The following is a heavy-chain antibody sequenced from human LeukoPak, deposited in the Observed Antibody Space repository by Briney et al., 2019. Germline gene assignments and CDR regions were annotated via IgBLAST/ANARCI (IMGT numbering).Heavy chain of an antibody. CDR1: RGSISTYY. D-gene: IGHD6-19*01. V-gene: IGHV4-4*07. CDR2: IYTSGTA. Sequence: SETLSLTCTVSRGSISTYYWSWIRQPAGKGLEWIGRIYTSGTANYNPSLKSRVTMSVDTSQNQFSLKLSSVTAADTAVYYCARESAVAGTGGFDYWGQGTLVTVSS. CDR3: ARESAVAGTGGFDY. J-gene: IGHJ4*02.